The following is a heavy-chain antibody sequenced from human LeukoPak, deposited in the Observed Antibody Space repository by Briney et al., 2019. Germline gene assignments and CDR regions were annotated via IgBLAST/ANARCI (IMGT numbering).Heavy chain of an antibody. Sequence: SQTLSLTCTVSGGPISSGDYYWSWIRQPPGTGLEWIGYIYYSGSTYCNPSLKSRVTISVDTSKNQFSLKLNSVTAADTAVYYCARVNRYYYYYGMDVWGQGTTVTVSS. CDR2: IYYSGST. CDR1: GGPISSGDYY. V-gene: IGHV4-30-4*01. J-gene: IGHJ6*02. CDR3: ARVNRYYYYYGMDV. D-gene: IGHD1-14*01.